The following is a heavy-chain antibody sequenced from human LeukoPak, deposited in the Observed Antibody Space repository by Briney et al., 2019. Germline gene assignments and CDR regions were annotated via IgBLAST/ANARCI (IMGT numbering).Heavy chain of an antibody. CDR2: ISYDGSNK. Sequence: PGRSLRLSCAASGFTFSSYAMHWVRQAPGKGLEWVAVISYDGSNKYYADSVKGRFTISRDNSKNTLYLQMNSLRAEDTAVYYCAREARGYCSSTSCYLSRYWFDPWGQGTLVTVSS. CDR3: AREARGYCSSTSCYLSRYWFDP. D-gene: IGHD2-2*01. CDR1: GFTFSSYA. J-gene: IGHJ5*02. V-gene: IGHV3-30-3*01.